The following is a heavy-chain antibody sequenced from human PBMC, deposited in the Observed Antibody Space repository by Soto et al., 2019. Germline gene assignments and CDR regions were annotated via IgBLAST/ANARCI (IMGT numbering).Heavy chain of an antibody. CDR3: ASDSVVTGSNQFDY. CDR1: GYTFKNYF. V-gene: IGHV1-2*02. Sequence: ASVKVSCKASGYTFKNYFLHWVRQAPGQGLEWMGLINSNTGGTNYAQKFQGRVTMTRDTPISTAYMELSRLTSDDTAVYHCASDSVVTGSNQFDYWGQGTLVTVSS. D-gene: IGHD1-7*01. J-gene: IGHJ4*02. CDR2: INSNTGGT.